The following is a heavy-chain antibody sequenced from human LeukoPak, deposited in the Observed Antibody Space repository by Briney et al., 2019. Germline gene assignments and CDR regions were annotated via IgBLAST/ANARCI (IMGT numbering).Heavy chain of an antibody. Sequence: PGGSLRLSCATSGFSFSSYAMSWVRQGSGKGLEWVGRIKSKTDGGTTDYAAPVKGRFTISRDDSKNILYLQMNSLKIEDTAVYYCSTGRLDYWGQGILVTVSS. CDR1: GFSFSSYA. CDR3: STGRLDY. CDR2: IKSKTDGGTT. J-gene: IGHJ4*02. V-gene: IGHV3-15*01.